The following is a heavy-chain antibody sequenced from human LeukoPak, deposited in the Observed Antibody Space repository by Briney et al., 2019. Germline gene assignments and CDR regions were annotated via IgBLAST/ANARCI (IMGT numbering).Heavy chain of an antibody. Sequence: SETLSLTCTVSGGSISSGGYYWSWIRQHPGKGLEWIGYIYYSGSTYYNPSLKSRVTISVDTSKNQFSLKLSSVTAADTAVYYYARSGPGDYYYYYGMDVWGQGTTVTVSS. CDR3: ARSGPGDYYYYYGMDV. D-gene: IGHD1-14*01. CDR2: IYYSGST. V-gene: IGHV4-31*02. J-gene: IGHJ6*02. CDR1: GGSISSGGYY.